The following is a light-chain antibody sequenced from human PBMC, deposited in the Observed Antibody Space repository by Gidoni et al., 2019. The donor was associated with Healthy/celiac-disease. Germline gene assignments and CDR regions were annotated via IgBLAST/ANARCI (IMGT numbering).Light chain of an antibody. CDR3: QQYYSYPLYT. J-gene: IGKJ2*01. Sequence: AIRITQSPSSLSASTGDRVTITCRASQGISSYLAWYQQKPGKAPKLLIYAASTLQSGVPSRFSGSGSGTDFTLTISCLQSEDFATYYCQQYYSYPLYTFGQWTKLEIK. CDR1: QGISSY. CDR2: AAS. V-gene: IGKV1-8*01.